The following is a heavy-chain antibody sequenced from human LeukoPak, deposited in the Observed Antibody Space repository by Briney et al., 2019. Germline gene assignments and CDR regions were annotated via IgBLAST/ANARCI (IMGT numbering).Heavy chain of an antibody. V-gene: IGHV4-4*07. D-gene: IGHD6-13*01. CDR1: GGSISSYY. J-gene: IGHJ6*04. Sequence: SETLSLTCTVSGGSISSYYWNWIRQPAGKGLEWIGRIYTSGSTNYNPSLKSRVTMSVDTSKNQFSLKLSSVTAADTAVYYCARNIAAAGPPVDVWGKGTTVTVSS. CDR3: ARNIAAAGPPVDV. CDR2: IYTSGST.